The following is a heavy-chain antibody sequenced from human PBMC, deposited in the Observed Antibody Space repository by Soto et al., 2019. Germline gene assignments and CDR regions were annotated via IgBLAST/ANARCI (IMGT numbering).Heavy chain of an antibody. CDR3: VKVSTFYDILTGYYSTNFFDP. CDR1: GFTFSEYS. CDR2: ISSDGDIT. Sequence: SGGSLRLSCSASGFTFSEYSMHWVRQAPGKGLQYVSTISSDGDITYYADSVKGRFTISRDNSKNTLYLQMNSLRPEDTAVYYCVKVSTFYDILTGYYSTNFFDPWGQRTLVTVSS. J-gene: IGHJ5*02. D-gene: IGHD3-9*01. V-gene: IGHV3-64D*06.